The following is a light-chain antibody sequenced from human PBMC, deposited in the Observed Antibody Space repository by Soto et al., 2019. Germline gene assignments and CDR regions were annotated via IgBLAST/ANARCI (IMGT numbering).Light chain of an antibody. V-gene: IGKV4-1*01. CDR3: QQYYSSPFT. CDR1: QSVLYSSNNRNY. CDR2: WAS. Sequence: DIVMTQSPDSLAVSLGERVTIHCKSSQSVLYSSNNRNYFAWYQQKPGQPPKLLIYWASTRESGVPDRFSGSGSGTDFTLTSSSLQAADVAVYYCQQYYSSPFTFGQGTKLEI. J-gene: IGKJ2*01.